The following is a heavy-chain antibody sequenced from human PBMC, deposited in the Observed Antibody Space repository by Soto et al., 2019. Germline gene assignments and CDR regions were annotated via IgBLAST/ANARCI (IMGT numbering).Heavy chain of an antibody. D-gene: IGHD4-17*01. CDR2: IYYSGST. CDR3: ARESYSRTVTTFGMDV. J-gene: IGHJ6*03. Sequence: SETLSLTCTVSGGSISSYYWSWIRQPPGKGLEWIGYIYYSGSTNYNPSLKSRVTISVDTSKNQFSLKLSSVTAADTAVYYCARESYSRTVTTFGMDVWGKGTTVTVSS. V-gene: IGHV4-59*01. CDR1: GGSISSYY.